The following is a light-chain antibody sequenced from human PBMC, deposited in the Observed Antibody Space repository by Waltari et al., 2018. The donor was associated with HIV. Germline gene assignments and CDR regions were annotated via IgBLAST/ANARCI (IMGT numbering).Light chain of an antibody. V-gene: IGLV1-44*01. CDR3: SAWDDSLRATV. CDR2: GHN. CDR1: FSNLGANT. J-gene: IGLJ1*01. Sequence: QSVMSHPPSASGTPGQTVTISCSGRFSNLGANTVNWYQQIPGTAPTLLIYGHNQRPSGVPDLFSGSRSGTSASLTIGGLQSEDEADYYCSAWDDSLRATVFGTGTRVTVL.